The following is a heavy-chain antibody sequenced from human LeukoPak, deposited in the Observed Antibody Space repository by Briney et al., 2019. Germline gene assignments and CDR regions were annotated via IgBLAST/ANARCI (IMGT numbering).Heavy chain of an antibody. CDR2: INPNSGGT. CDR1: GYTFTGYY. D-gene: IGHD4-11*01. J-gene: IGHJ4*02. V-gene: IGHV1-2*04. Sequence: ASVKVSCKASGYTFTGYYMHWVRQAPGQGLEWMGWINPNSGGTNYAQKFQGWDTMTRDTSISTAYMELSRLRSDDTAVYYCATLSTVSKHFDYWGQGTLVTVSS. CDR3: ATLSTVSKHFDY.